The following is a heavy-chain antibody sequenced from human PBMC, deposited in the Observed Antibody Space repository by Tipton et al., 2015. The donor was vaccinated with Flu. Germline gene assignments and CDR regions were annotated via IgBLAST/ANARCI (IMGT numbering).Heavy chain of an antibody. CDR3: ARSITVSGKFDP. CDR2: INHSGSA. Sequence: TLSLTCIVSGASFSNYYWSWIRQPPGKALEWIGEINHSGSANYNPSLKTRVTISVDASKNQFSLMLSSVTAADTAVYYCARSITVSGKFDPWGQGTLVTVSS. V-gene: IGHV4-34*01. CDR1: GASFSNYY. D-gene: IGHD6-19*01. J-gene: IGHJ5*02.